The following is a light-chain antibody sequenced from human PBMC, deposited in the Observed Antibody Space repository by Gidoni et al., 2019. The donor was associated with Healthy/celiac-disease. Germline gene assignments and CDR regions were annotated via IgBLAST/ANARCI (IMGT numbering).Light chain of an antibody. J-gene: IGKJ4*01. CDR3: QQRSNWLT. CDR1: QSVSSY. V-gene: IGKV3-11*01. Sequence: EIVLTQSPATLSLSPGERATLSCRASQSVSSYLAWYQQKPGQAPRLLIYDASNRATVIPARCSGSWSGTDFTLTISSLEPEDFAVYYCQQRSNWLTFGGGTKVEIK. CDR2: DAS.